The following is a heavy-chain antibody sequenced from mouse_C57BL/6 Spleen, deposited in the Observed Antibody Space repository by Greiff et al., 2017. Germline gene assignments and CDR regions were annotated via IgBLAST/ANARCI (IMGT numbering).Heavy chain of an antibody. CDR2: IDPETGGT. V-gene: IGHV1-15*01. D-gene: IGHD4-1*01. Sequence: QVQLQQSGAELVRPGASVTLSCKASGYTFTDYEMHWVKQTPVHGLEWIGAIDPETGGTAYNQKFKGKALLTADKSSSTAYMELRSLTSEDSAVYYCTTGPFAYWGQGTLVTVSA. J-gene: IGHJ3*01. CDR1: GYTFTDYE. CDR3: TTGPFAY.